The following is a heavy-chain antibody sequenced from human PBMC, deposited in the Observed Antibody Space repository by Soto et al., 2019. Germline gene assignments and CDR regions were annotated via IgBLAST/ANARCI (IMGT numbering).Heavy chain of an antibody. D-gene: IGHD6-13*01. Sequence: GGSLRLSCTASGFTFSSHAMTWVRQAPGKGLEWVSGLSDSGGSTYYADSVKGRFTISRDNSMNTLYLQMNTLRAEDTAVYYCAKVSSSWYSGFFDLWGQGIQVTVSS. V-gene: IGHV3-23*01. J-gene: IGHJ4*02. CDR3: AKVSSSWYSGFFDL. CDR2: LSDSGGST. CDR1: GFTFSSHA.